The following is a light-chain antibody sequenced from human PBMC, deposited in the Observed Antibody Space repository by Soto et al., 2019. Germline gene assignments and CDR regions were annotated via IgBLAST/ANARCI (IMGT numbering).Light chain of an antibody. J-gene: IGKJ1*01. CDR1: QSISVW. CDR2: RAS. V-gene: IGKV1-5*03. Sequence: DIQMIQSPSTLSASVGDRVTITCRASQSISVWLSWYQQKPGKAPKLLIYRASSLESGVPSRFSGSGSGTEFTLTISSLQPDDFATYYCQQYSGYPWTFGQGTKVEIK. CDR3: QQYSGYPWT.